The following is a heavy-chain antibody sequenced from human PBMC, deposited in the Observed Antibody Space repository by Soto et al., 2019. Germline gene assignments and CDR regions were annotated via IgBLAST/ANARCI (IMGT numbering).Heavy chain of an antibody. CDR2: IVPLFGTA. CDR3: ASAGDQGYSFWSGPLGGCRLDL. D-gene: IGHD3-3*01. CDR1: GATFVNTA. J-gene: IGHJ5*02. V-gene: IGHV1-69*12. Sequence: QVQLVQSGAEVKEPGSSVNVSCKTAGATFVNTAVTWLRQAPGQGLEWIGGIVPLFGTANYAQTFRGRVTNTADESTSTANMEPISLRSDDTAGYYCASAGDQGYSFWSGPLGGCRLDLWGQGTLVTVSS.